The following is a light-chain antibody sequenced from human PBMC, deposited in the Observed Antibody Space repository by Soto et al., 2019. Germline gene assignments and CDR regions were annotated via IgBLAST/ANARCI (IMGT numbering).Light chain of an antibody. CDR3: SSYTSSSVYV. V-gene: IGLV2-14*01. J-gene: IGLJ1*01. CDR2: DVS. CDR1: SSDVGGYNY. Sequence: QSALTQPASVSGSPGQSITISCTGTSSDVGGYNYVSWYKQHPGKAPKLMVYDVSNRPSGVSNRVAGSKSGNTASLTISGVQAEYEADYYCSSYTSSSVYVFGTGTKVTVL.